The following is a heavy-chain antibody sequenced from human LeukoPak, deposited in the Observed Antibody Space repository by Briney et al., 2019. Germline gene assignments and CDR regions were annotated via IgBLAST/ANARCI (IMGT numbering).Heavy chain of an antibody. J-gene: IGHJ4*02. V-gene: IGHV3-23*01. CDR2: ITGGGADT. CDR1: GFTFTNFA. Sequence: PGGSLRLSCAASGFTFTNFALSWVRQAPGKGLEWFSAITGGGADTDYADSVKGRFTISRDNSKNTLYLQMNSLRVEDTAFYYCAKRSAYNYGYFDYWGQGTLVTVSS. D-gene: IGHD5-24*01. CDR3: AKRSAYNYGYFDY.